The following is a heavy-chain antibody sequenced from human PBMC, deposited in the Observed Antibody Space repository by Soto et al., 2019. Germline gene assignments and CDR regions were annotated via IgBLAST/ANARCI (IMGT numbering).Heavy chain of an antibody. V-gene: IGHV3-30*04. J-gene: IGHJ6*03. CDR3: ARNPLVLRHSYYYYYMDV. CDR2: ISYDGSNK. Sequence: GGSLRLSCAASGFTFSSYAMHWVRQAPGKGLEWVAVISYDGSNKYYADSVKGRFTISRDNSKNTLYLQMNSLRAEDTAVYYCARNPLVLRHSYYYYYMDVWGKGTTVTVSS. CDR1: GFTFSSYA. D-gene: IGHD3-3*01.